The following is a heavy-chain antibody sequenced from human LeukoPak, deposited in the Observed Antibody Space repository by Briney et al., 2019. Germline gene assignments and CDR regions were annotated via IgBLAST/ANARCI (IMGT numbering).Heavy chain of an antibody. J-gene: IGHJ4*02. CDR3: AREYYDILTGWYYFDY. CDR2: ISGSGGST. D-gene: IGHD3-9*01. Sequence: PGGSLRLSCAASGFTFSSYAMSWVRQAPGKGLEWVSSISGSGGSTYYEDSVKGRFTISRDNSKNTLYLQMNSLRVEDTAVYYCAREYYDILTGWYYFDYWGQGTLVTVSS. CDR1: GFTFSSYA. V-gene: IGHV3-23*01.